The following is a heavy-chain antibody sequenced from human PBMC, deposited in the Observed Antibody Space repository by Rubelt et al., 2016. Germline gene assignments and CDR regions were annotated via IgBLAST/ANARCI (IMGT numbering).Heavy chain of an antibody. J-gene: IGHJ5*02. V-gene: IGHV4-59*08. CDR1: GDSISSYY. Sequence: QMQLEESGPGLVKPSETLSLTCTVSGDSISSYYWSWIRQPPGRGLEWIGYVHSSGSSTYNPSLKSRVTISVDTSKNQFSLNLRSVTAADTAVYYCARLPGISWFDPWGQGTLVTVSS. CDR3: ARLPGISWFDP. D-gene: IGHD2-15*01. CDR2: VHSSGSS.